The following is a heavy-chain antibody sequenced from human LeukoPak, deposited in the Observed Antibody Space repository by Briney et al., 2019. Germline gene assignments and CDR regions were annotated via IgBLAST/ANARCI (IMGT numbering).Heavy chain of an antibody. J-gene: IGHJ4*02. D-gene: IGHD3-10*01. CDR3: AKGWRIAMVRGVIIPFDY. Sequence: GGSLRLSCAASGFTFSRYAMSWVRQAPGKGLEWVSAISGSGGSTYYADSVKGRFTISRDKSKNTLYLQMNSLRAEDTAVYDCAKGWRIAMVRGVIIPFDYWGQGTLVTVSS. V-gene: IGHV3-23*01. CDR1: GFTFSRYA. CDR2: ISGSGGST.